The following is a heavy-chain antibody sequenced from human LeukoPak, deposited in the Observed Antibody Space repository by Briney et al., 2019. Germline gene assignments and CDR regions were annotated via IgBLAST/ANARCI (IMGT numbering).Heavy chain of an antibody. D-gene: IGHD3-22*01. V-gene: IGHV4-39*07. J-gene: IGHJ2*01. CDR2: IFYSGST. Sequence: SETLSLTCTVSGGSISTSNYYWGWIRQPPGKGLEWIGNIFYSGSTYYSPSLKSRVTISLDTSRNQFSLKLSSVTAVDTAVYYCARARGFYDSSGYPTRLRWYFDLWGRGTLVTVSS. CDR3: ARARGFYDSSGYPTRLRWYFDL. CDR1: GGSISTSNYY.